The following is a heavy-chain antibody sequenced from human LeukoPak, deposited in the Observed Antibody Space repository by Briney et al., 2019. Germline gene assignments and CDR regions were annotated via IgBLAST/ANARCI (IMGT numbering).Heavy chain of an antibody. CDR2: IKQDGSEK. CDR3: ARDSLVGYNYGYWFDC. Sequence: GGSTRLSCAASGFTFSNYWMSWVRQAPGKGLEWVANIKQDGSEKYYVDSVKGRFTISRDNAKNSLYLQMNSLRAEDTAVFYCARDSLVGYNYGYWFDCWGQGTLVTVSS. CDR1: GFTFSNYW. J-gene: IGHJ4*02. D-gene: IGHD5-18*01. V-gene: IGHV3-7*01.